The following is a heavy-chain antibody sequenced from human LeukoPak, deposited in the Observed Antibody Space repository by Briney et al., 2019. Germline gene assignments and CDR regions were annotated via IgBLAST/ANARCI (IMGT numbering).Heavy chain of an antibody. Sequence: GASVKVSFKASGYTVTIYYMRWVRQAPGQGLEWMVRGIPSLGLANYAQKFQGRVTITADTSTSTASMELSSLSSEDPAVYYCARDLGYCGGDSCYSGEALFDYWGQGTLVTVSS. CDR3: ARDLGYCGGDSCYSGEALFDY. CDR2: GIPSLGLA. V-gene: IGHV1-69*04. CDR1: GYTVTIYY. J-gene: IGHJ4*02. D-gene: IGHD2-15*01.